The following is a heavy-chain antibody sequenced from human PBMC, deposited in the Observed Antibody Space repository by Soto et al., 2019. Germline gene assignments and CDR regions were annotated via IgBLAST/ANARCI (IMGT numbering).Heavy chain of an antibody. CDR3: ARDYGGTMVQTWGMDV. Sequence: GGSLRLSCVASGFTFRSYGMHWVRQAPGKGLEWVAVISYDGINKHYADSVKGRFTISRDNSKNTLYLQMNSLRAEDTAIYYCARDYGGTMVQTWGMDVWGQGTTVTVSS. D-gene: IGHD3-10*01. J-gene: IGHJ6*02. CDR2: ISYDGINK. CDR1: GFTFRSYG. V-gene: IGHV3-30*03.